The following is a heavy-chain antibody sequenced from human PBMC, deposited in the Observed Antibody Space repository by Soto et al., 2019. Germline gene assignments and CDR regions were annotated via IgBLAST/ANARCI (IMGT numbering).Heavy chain of an antibody. Sequence: EVQLVESGGALVQPGGSLRLSCAASGFTFSIYSMNWVRQAPGKGLEWISYISSSTTTIYYADSVRGRFTISRDSAKPYLQMNSLRAEDTGVYYCARAGALPGGGSDYLGQGTLVTVSS. V-gene: IGHV3-48*01. CDR3: ARAGALPGGGSDY. J-gene: IGHJ4*02. CDR1: GFTFSIYS. D-gene: IGHD1-26*01. CDR2: ISSSTTTI.